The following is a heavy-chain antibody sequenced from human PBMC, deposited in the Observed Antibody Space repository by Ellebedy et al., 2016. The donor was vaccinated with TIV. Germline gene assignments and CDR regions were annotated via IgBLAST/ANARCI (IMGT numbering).Heavy chain of an antibody. Sequence: GESLKISCAASGFTFSSYSMNWVRQAPGKGLEWVSSISSSSSYIYYADSVKGRFTISRDNSKNTLYLQMNSLRAEDTAVYYCAKADGDYSPNWFDPWGQGTLVTVSS. D-gene: IGHD4-17*01. CDR1: GFTFSSYS. CDR2: ISSSSSYI. V-gene: IGHV3-21*04. J-gene: IGHJ5*02. CDR3: AKADGDYSPNWFDP.